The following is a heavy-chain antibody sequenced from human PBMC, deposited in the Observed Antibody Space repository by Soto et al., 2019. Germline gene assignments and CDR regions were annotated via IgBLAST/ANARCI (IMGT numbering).Heavy chain of an antibody. V-gene: IGHV3-11*01. CDR2: ISSSGSTI. CDR3: ARPYPNMDWFDP. Sequence: PGGSLRLSCAASGFTFSDYYMSWIRQAPGKGLEWVSYISSSGSTIYYADSVKGRFTISRDNAKNSLYLQMNGLRAEDTAVYYCARPYPNMDWFDPWGQGTLVTVSS. CDR1: GFTFSDYY. J-gene: IGHJ5*02. D-gene: IGHD2-21*01.